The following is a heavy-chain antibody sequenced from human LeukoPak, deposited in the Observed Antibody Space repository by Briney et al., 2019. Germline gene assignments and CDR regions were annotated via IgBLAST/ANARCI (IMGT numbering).Heavy chain of an antibody. J-gene: IGHJ4*02. CDR2: ISSSGSTI. Sequence: SGGSLRLSCAASGFTFDDYGMSWVRQAPGKGLEWVSYISSSGSTIYYADSVKGRFTISRDNAKNSVYLQMKSLRAEDTAVYYCVREGYYDSSGYLGVFDYWGQGTLVTVSS. V-gene: IGHV3-48*03. CDR1: GFTFDDYG. D-gene: IGHD3-22*01. CDR3: VREGYYDSSGYLGVFDY.